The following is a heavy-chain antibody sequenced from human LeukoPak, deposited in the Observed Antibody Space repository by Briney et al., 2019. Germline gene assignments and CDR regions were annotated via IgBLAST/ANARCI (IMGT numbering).Heavy chain of an antibody. V-gene: IGHV3-23*01. CDR1: GFTFSVYA. D-gene: IGHD3-10*01. Sequence: GGSLRLSCAASGFTFSVYAMTWVRQAPGKGLEWVSSISYSGGSTYYADSVKGRFTISRDNSKNTLFLQMNSLRVEDTAVYYCAKDQSRDYGSGSYFRGVFGYWGQGTLVPVSS. CDR2: ISYSGGST. CDR3: AKDQSRDYGSGSYFRGVFGY. J-gene: IGHJ4*02.